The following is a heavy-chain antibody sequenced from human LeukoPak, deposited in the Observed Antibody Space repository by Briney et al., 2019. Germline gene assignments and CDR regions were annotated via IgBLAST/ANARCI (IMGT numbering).Heavy chain of an antibody. D-gene: IGHD2-8*01. V-gene: IGHV4-59*01. CDR3: ARVAGYCTNGVYYTSRYFDY. CDR2: IYYSGST. J-gene: IGHJ4*02. Sequence: PSETLSLTCTVSGGSISSYYWSWIRQPPGKGLEWIGYIYYSGSTNYNPSLKSRVTISVDTSKNQFSLKLSSVTAAGTAVYYCARVAGYCTNGVYYTSRYFDYWGQGTLVTVSS. CDR1: GGSISSYY.